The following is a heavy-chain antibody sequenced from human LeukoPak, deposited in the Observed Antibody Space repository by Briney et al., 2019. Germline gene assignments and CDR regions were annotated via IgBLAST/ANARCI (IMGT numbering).Heavy chain of an antibody. CDR2: IHYSGST. CDR3: ARGGWSHDY. D-gene: IGHD6-19*01. V-gene: IGHV4-59*01. CDR1: GGSISSYY. J-gene: IGHJ4*02. Sequence: PSETLSLTCTVSGGSISSYYWSWIRQPPGKGLEWIGYIHYSGSTNYNSSLTSRVTISVDTSKNQFSLKLTSVSAADTAVYYCARGGWSHDYWGQGTLVTVSS.